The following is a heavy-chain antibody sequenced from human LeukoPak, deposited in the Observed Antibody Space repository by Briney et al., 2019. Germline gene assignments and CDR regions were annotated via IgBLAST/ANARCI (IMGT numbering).Heavy chain of an antibody. CDR3: AKAGDIASPGWSPPAEYFQH. D-gene: IGHD6-13*01. V-gene: IGHV3-30*02. J-gene: IGHJ1*01. Sequence: GRSLRLSCAASGFTFSSYGMHWVRQAPGKGLEWVAFIRYDGSNKYYADSVKGRFTISRDNSKNTLYLQMNSLRAEDTAVYYCAKAGDIASPGWSPPAEYFQHWGQGTLVTVSS. CDR1: GFTFSSYG. CDR2: IRYDGSNK.